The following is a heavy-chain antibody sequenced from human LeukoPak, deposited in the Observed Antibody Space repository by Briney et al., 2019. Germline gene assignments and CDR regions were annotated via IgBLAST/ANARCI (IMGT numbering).Heavy chain of an antibody. D-gene: IGHD4-23*01. J-gene: IGHJ4*02. CDR1: GFTVSSNY. Sequence: GGSLRLSCAASGFTVSSNYMSWVRQAPGKGLEWVSYISSSGSTIYYADSVKGRFTISRDNAKNSLYLQMNSLRAEDTAVYYCARGDYGGNSVNDYWGQGTLVTVSS. V-gene: IGHV3-11*04. CDR2: ISSSGSTI. CDR3: ARGDYGGNSVNDY.